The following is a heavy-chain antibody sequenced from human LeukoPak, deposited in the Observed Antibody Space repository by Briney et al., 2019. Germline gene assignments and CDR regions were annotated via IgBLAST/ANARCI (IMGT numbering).Heavy chain of an antibody. CDR3: ARGEFDGGVYFDY. Sequence: SETLSLTCAVSGGSISSSNWWSWVRQPPGKGLEWIGEIYHSGSTNYNPSLKSRVTISVDKSKNQFSLKLTSVTAADTAVYYCARGEFDGGVYFDYWGQGTLVTVSS. D-gene: IGHD3-16*01. J-gene: IGHJ4*02. CDR1: GGSISSSNW. CDR2: IYHSGST. V-gene: IGHV4-4*02.